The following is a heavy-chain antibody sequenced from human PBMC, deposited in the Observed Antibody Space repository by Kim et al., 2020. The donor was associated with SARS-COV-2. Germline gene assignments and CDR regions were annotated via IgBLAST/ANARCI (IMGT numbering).Heavy chain of an antibody. D-gene: IGHD3-10*01. CDR1: GFTFSNAW. V-gene: IGHV3-15*01. CDR3: TTDGILGELFRYFDY. J-gene: IGHJ4*02. CDR2: IKSKTDGGTT. Sequence: GGSLRLSCAASGFTFSNAWMSWVRQAPGKGLEWVGRIKSKTDGGTTDYAAPVKGRFTISRDDSKNTLYLQMNSLKTEDTAVYYCTTDGILGELFRYFDYWGQGTLVTVSS.